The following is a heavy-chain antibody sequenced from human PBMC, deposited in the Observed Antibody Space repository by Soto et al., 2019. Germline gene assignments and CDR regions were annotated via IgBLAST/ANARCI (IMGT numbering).Heavy chain of an antibody. Sequence: PVGSLILSCSFSVFTFIKHLMNWVRQAPVKWLEWVANIKADGSEKYYVDSVKGRFTISRDNAKNSLYLQMNSLRAEDTAVYYCERHRGVESWGQGHLVTVS. J-gene: IGHJ5*02. V-gene: IGHV3-7*03. D-gene: IGHD2-15*01. CDR3: ERHRGVES. CDR2: IKADGSEK. CDR1: VFTFIKHL.